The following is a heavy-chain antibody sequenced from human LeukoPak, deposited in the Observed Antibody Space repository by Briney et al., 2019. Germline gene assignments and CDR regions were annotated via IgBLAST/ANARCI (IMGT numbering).Heavy chain of an antibody. Sequence: GRPLRLSCAASGFTFSSYGMHWVRQAPGKGLEWVAVISYDGSNKYYADSVKGRFTISRDNSKNTLYLQMNSLRAEDTAVYYCAKSRGSGSYWGSGFDYWGQGTLVTVSS. V-gene: IGHV3-30*18. CDR1: GFTFSSYG. J-gene: IGHJ4*02. CDR2: ISYDGSNK. D-gene: IGHD1-26*01. CDR3: AKSRGSGSYWGSGFDY.